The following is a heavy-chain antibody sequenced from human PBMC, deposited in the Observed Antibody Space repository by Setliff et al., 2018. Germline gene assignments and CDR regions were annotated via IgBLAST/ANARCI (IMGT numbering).Heavy chain of an antibody. V-gene: IGHV4-59*12. D-gene: IGHD3-22*01. J-gene: IGHJ3*02. CDR1: GGSISSYY. Sequence: LSLTCTVSGGSISSYYWSWIRQPPGKGLEWIGYIYYSGNTNYNPSLKSRVTISVDTSKNQFSLKLSSVTAADTAVYYCARGKIRITMIVVPTGGAFDIWGQGTMVTVSS. CDR2: IYYSGNT. CDR3: ARGKIRITMIVVPTGGAFDI.